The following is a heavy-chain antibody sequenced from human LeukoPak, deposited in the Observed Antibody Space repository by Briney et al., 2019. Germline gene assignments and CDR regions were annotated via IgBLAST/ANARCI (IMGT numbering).Heavy chain of an antibody. CDR1: GGSFSGYD. D-gene: IGHD2-2*01. Sequence: PSETLSLTCAVYGGSFSGYDWSWIRQPPGKGLEWIGEINHSGSTNYNPSLKRQVPISVDTSKNQFSLKLSSVTAADTAVYYCARGGRGGYCSSTSCHRRILYNWFDPWGQGTLVTVSS. CDR2: INHSGST. V-gene: IGHV4-34*01. CDR3: ARGGRGGYCSSTSCHRRILYNWFDP. J-gene: IGHJ5*02.